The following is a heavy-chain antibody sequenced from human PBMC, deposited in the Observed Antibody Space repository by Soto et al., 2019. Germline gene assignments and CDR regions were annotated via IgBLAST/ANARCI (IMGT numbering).Heavy chain of an antibody. Sequence: QVQLVQSGAEVKKPGSSVKVSCKASGGTFSSYAISWVRQAPGQGLEWMGGIIPIFGTANYAQKFQGRVTITADESTSTAYMELSSLRSEDTAVYYCARGLRYFDWLNYYYGMDVWGQGTTVTVSS. V-gene: IGHV1-69*01. CDR2: IIPIFGTA. D-gene: IGHD3-9*01. CDR1: GGTFSSYA. CDR3: ARGLRYFDWLNYYYGMDV. J-gene: IGHJ6*02.